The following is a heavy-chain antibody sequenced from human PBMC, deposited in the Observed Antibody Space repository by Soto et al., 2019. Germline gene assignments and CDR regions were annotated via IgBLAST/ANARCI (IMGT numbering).Heavy chain of an antibody. V-gene: IGHV3-23*01. J-gene: IGHJ4*02. CDR3: ARSTTTILATTILDY. Sequence: GGSLRLSCAGSGFTGFTFGSYAMSWVRQAPGKGLEWVSGISGTGGSTHYADSVKGRFTISRDNSKNTLYLQMNSLRAEDTAAYYCARSTTTILATTILDYWGQGTLVTVSS. D-gene: IGHD3-3*01. CDR2: ISGTGGST. CDR1: GFTGFTFGSYA.